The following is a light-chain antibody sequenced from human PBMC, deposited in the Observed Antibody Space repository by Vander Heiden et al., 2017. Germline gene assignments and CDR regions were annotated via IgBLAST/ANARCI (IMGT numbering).Light chain of an antibody. CDR3: QQYGSSPYT. CDR1: QSVSGTY. J-gene: IGKJ2*01. V-gene: IGKV3-20*01. Sequence: EIVFTQSPGTLSLSPGERATLSCRASQSVSGTYLAWYQQKPGQAPRLLIHGASSRATGFPDRFSGSGSGTDCTLTISRLEPEDFAVYYCQQYGSSPYTFGQGTKLEIK. CDR2: GAS.